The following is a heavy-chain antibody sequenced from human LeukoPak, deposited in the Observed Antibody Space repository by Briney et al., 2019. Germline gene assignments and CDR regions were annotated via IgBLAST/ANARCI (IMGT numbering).Heavy chain of an antibody. D-gene: IGHD3-22*01. CDR2: IYYSGST. CDR1: GGSISSDGYY. Sequence: SETLSLTCTVSGGSISSDGYYWTWIRQHPGKGLEWIGYIYYSGSTYYNPSLKSRVTISVDTSKNQFSLKLSSVTAADTAVYYCARSGSSGYYPIDYWGQGTLVTVSS. CDR3: ARSGSSGYYPIDY. J-gene: IGHJ4*02. V-gene: IGHV4-31*03.